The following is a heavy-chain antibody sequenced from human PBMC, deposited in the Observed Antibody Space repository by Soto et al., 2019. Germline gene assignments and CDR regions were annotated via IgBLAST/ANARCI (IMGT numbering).Heavy chain of an antibody. D-gene: IGHD3-22*01. CDR2: IIPIFGTA. J-gene: IGHJ4*02. V-gene: IGHV1-69*01. Sequence: QVQLVQSGAEVKKPGSSVKVSCKASGGTFRSYAISWVRQAPGQGLEWMGGIIPIFGTANYAQKFQGRVTITADESTSTAYMELSSLRAEDTAVYYCASGFTMNPWGRPNRDTRETFYYFDYWGQGTLVTVSS. CDR3: ASGFTMNPWGRPNRDTRETFYYFDY. CDR1: GGTFRSYA.